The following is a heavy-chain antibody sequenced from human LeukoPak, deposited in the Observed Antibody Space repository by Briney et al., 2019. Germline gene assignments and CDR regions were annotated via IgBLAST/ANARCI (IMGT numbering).Heavy chain of an antibody. V-gene: IGHV3-23*01. J-gene: IGHJ4*02. CDR3: AKDSPMVRGVNDY. CDR2: ISGSGGST. CDR1: GFTFSSYG. D-gene: IGHD3-10*01. Sequence: SGGSLRPSCAAPGFTFSSYGMSWVRQAPGKGLEWVSAISGSGGSTYYADSVKGRFTISRDNSKNTLYLQMNSLRAEDTAVYYCAKDSPMVRGVNDYWGQGTLVTVSS.